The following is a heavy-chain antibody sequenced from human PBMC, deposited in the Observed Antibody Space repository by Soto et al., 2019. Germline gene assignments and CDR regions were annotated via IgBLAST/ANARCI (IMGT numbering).Heavy chain of an antibody. CDR3: ARLRGDFWSGYYAFDI. CDR1: GGSISSCY. V-gene: IGHV4-59*01. J-gene: IGHJ3*02. D-gene: IGHD3-3*01. CDR2: IYYSGST. Sequence: SETLSLTCTVSGGSISSCYWSWIRQPPGKGLEWIGYIYYSGSTNYNPSLKSRVTISVDTSKNQFSLKLSSVTAADTAVYYCARLRGDFWSGYYAFDIWGQGTMVTVSS.